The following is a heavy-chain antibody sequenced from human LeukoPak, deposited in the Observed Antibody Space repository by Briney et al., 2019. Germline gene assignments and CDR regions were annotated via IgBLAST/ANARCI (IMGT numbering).Heavy chain of an antibody. CDR1: GFTFSSYW. CDR2: IKQDGSEK. V-gene: IGHV3-7*01. Sequence: PGGSLRLSCAASGFTFSSYWMSWVRQAPGKVLEWVANIKQDGSEKYYVDSVKGRFTISRDSAKNSLYLQMNSLRAEDTAVYYCASRSGVVAATHAANYYMDVWGKGTTVTVSS. J-gene: IGHJ6*03. D-gene: IGHD2-15*01. CDR3: ASRSGVVAATHAANYYMDV.